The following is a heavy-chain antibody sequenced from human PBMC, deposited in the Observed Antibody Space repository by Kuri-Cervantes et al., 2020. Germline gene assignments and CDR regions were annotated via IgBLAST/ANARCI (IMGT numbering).Heavy chain of an antibody. CDR1: GFTFSSYG. V-gene: IGHV3-30*03. Sequence: LPLTCAASGFTFSSYGMHWVRQAPGKGLEWVAVISYDGSNKYYADSVKGRFTISRDNSKNTLYLQMNSLRAGDTAVYYCARDRRSASGSYAAYWGRGTLVTVSS. CDR2: ISYDGSNK. CDR3: ARDRRSASGSYAAY. J-gene: IGHJ4*02. D-gene: IGHD1-26*01.